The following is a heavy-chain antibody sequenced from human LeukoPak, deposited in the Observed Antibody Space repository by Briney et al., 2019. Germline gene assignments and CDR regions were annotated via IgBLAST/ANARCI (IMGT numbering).Heavy chain of an antibody. CDR1: GFTFSSYA. V-gene: IGHV3-23*01. J-gene: IGHJ3*02. D-gene: IGHD6-19*01. CDR2: ISGSGGST. Sequence: GGSLRLSCAASGFTFSSYAMSWVRQAPGKGLEWVSAISGSGGSTYYADSVKGRFTISRDNSKNTLYLQMNSLRAEDTAVYYCAKDVIPYSSGWCSGDWGCAFDIWGQGTMVTVSS. CDR3: AKDVIPYSSGWCSGDWGCAFDI.